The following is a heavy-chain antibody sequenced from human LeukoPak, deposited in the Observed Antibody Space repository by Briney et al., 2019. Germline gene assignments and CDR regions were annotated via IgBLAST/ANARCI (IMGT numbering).Heavy chain of an antibody. J-gene: IGHJ4*02. CDR3: AKGASNYYFDY. CDR1: GYSFDDNA. D-gene: IGHD1-7*01. CDR2: ISYDGSNK. V-gene: IGHV3-30*18. Sequence: PGGSLRLSCAASGYSFDDNALSWVRQAPGKGLEWVAVISYDGSNKYYADSVKGRFTISRDNSKNTLYLQMNSLRAEDTAVYYCAKGASNYYFDYWGQGTLVTVSS.